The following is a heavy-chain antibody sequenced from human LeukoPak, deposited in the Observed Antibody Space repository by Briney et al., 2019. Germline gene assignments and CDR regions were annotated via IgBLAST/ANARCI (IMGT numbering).Heavy chain of an antibody. D-gene: IGHD3-10*01. CDR3: ARIDYGSGSYYDY. CDR1: GSTVSSNY. V-gene: IGHV3-53*01. J-gene: IGHJ4*02. Sequence: GGSLRLSCAASGSTVSSNYMSWVRQAPGKGLEWVSVIYRGGSTYYADSVKGRFTISRDNSKNTLYLQMNSLRAEDTAVYYCARIDYGSGSYYDYWGQGTLVTVSS. CDR2: IYRGGST.